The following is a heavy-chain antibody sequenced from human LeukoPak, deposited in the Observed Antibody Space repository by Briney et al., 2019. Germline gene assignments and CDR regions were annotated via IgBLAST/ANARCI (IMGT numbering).Heavy chain of an antibody. CDR1: GYTFTSYG. D-gene: IGHD5-12*01. J-gene: IGHJ3*02. V-gene: IGHV1-46*01. CDR3: ARVATVDIVATIFAFDI. Sequence: GASVNVSCKASGYTFTSYGISWVRQAPGQGLEWMGIINPSGGSTSYAQKFQGRVTMTRDTSTSTVYMELSSLRSEDTAVYYCARVATVDIVATIFAFDIWGQGTMVTVSS. CDR2: INPSGGST.